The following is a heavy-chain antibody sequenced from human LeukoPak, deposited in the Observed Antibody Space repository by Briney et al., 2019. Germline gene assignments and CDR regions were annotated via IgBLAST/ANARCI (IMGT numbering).Heavy chain of an antibody. CDR2: INHSGST. V-gene: IGHV4-34*01. CDR1: GGSFSGYY. J-gene: IGHJ4*02. Sequence: PSETLSLTCAVYGGSFSGYYWSWIRQPPGKGLEWIGEINHSGSTNYNPSLKSRVTISVDTSKNQFSLTLSSVTAADTAVYYCARHRGYYYDSSGYYSLDYWGQGTLVTVSS. CDR3: ARHRGYYYDSSGYYSLDY. D-gene: IGHD3-22*01.